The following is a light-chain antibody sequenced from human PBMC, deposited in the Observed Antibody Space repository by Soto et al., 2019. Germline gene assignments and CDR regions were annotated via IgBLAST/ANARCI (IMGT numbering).Light chain of an antibody. V-gene: IGLV2-8*01. CDR2: EVN. J-gene: IGLJ1*01. CDR1: SSDVGGYNY. CDR3: SSYAGSSNV. Sequence: QSVLTQPPSASGXPGQSVAISCTGTSSDVGGYNYVSWYQQHPGKAPKLMIYEVNKRPSGVPDRFSGSKSGNTASLTVSGLQAEDEADYYCSSYAGSSNVFGTGTKLTVL.